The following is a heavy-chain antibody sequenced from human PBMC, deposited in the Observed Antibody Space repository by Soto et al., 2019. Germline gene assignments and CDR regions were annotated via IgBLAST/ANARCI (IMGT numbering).Heavy chain of an antibody. CDR2: IYTSGST. CDR1: GTSVSNYY. J-gene: IGHJ4*02. CDR3: ARGGIQLSYGFDY. V-gene: IGHV4-4*07. D-gene: IGHD3-16*01. Sequence: SETLSLTCSVSGTSVSNYYWSWIRQPAGKGLEHIGRIYTSGSTSYNPSLKSRVTMSMDTSQTQIYLNLTSVTAADTAVYDCARGGIQLSYGFDYWGQGIQVTVSS.